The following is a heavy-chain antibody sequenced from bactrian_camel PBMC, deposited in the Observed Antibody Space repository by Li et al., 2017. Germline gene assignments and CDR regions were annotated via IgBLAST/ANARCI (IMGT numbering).Heavy chain of an antibody. D-gene: IGHD1*01. Sequence: HVQLVESGGGSVQTGGSLRLSCVSSGDDYGMWCMGWFRQSPGKEREVVATLDSDGIATYADSVKGRFTISMDNAENMLYLQMHSLKPEDTALYYCVSDDRSISGTFTHWGQGTQVTVS. V-gene: IGHV3S53*01. CDR1: GDDYGMWC. CDR2: LDSDGIA. J-gene: IGHJ4*01. CDR3: VSDDRSISGTFTH.